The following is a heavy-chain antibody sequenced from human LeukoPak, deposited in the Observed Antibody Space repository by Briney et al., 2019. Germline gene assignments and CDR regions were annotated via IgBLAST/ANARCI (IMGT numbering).Heavy chain of an antibody. J-gene: IGHJ6*02. CDR2: IGTAGDT. Sequence: GGSLRLSCAASGFTFSSYDMHWVRQATGKGLEWVSAIGTAGDTYYPGSVKGRFTISRENAKNSLYLQMNSLRAGDTAVYYCARGPYYYGMDVWGQGTTVTVSS. CDR1: GFTFSSYD. V-gene: IGHV3-13*01. CDR3: ARGPYYYGMDV.